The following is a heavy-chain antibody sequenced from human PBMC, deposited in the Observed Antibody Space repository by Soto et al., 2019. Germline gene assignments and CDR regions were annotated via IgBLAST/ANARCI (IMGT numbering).Heavy chain of an antibody. CDR2: IIPIFGTA. D-gene: IGHD3-22*01. J-gene: IGHJ4*02. V-gene: IGHV1-69*13. Sequence: GASVKVSCKASGGTFSSYAISWVRQAPGQGLEWMGGIIPIFGTANYAQKFQGRVTITADESTSTAYMELSSLRSEDTAVYYCARSFDSSGYYYGYYFDYWGQGTLVTVSS. CDR1: GGTFSSYA. CDR3: ARSFDSSGYYYGYYFDY.